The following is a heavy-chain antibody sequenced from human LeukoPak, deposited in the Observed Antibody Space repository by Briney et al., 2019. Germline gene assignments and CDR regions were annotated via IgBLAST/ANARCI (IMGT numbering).Heavy chain of an antibody. D-gene: IGHD5-24*01. CDR2: ISGSGGST. CDR1: GFTFSSAA. CDR3: AKSIEMATMNDAFDI. Sequence: GGSLRLPCVASGFTFSSAAMTWVRQAPGKGLEWVSAISGSGGSTYYADSVKGRFTISRDNSKNTLYLQMNSLRAEDTAVYYCAKSIEMATMNDAFDIWGQGTMVTVSS. V-gene: IGHV3-23*01. J-gene: IGHJ3*02.